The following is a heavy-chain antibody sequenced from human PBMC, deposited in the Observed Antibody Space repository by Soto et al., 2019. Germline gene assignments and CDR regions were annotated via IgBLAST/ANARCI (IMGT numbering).Heavy chain of an antibody. J-gene: IGHJ4*02. CDR3: ARGLVVVPAAASYYFDY. D-gene: IGHD2-2*01. V-gene: IGHV4-30-2*01. Sequence: SETLSLTCAVSGGSISSGGYSWSWIRQPPGKGLEWIGEINHSGSTNYNPSLKSRVTISVDTSKNQFSLKLSSVTAADTAVYYCARGLVVVPAAASYYFDYWGQGTLVTVSS. CDR2: INHSGST. CDR1: GGSISSGGYS.